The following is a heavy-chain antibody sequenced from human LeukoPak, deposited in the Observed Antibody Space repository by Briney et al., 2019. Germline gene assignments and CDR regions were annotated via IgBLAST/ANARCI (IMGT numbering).Heavy chain of an antibody. D-gene: IGHD3-9*01. CDR2: IYHSGST. CDR1: GGSISSGGYS. Sequence: SQTLSLTCAVSGGSISSGGYSWSWIQQPPGKGLEWIGYIYHSGSTYYNPSLKSRVTISVDRSKNQFSLKLSSVTAADTAVYYCARVRHGKLRYIDYWGQGTLVTVSS. J-gene: IGHJ4*02. V-gene: IGHV4-30-2*01. CDR3: ARVRHGKLRYIDY.